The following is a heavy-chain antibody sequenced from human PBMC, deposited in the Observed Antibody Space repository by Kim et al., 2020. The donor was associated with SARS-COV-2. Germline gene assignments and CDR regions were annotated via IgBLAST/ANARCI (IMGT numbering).Heavy chain of an antibody. Sequence: SQTLSLTCTVSGVSISSKTYYWNWIRQPAGKGLEWIGRISATGSTNCNPSLKSRVTISVDTSKNQFSLKLSSVTAADTAVYYCAREGRWSTSLDYWGQGTLVTVSS. V-gene: IGHV4-61*02. CDR2: ISATGST. CDR3: AREGRWSTSLDY. J-gene: IGHJ4*02. CDR1: GVSISSKTYY. D-gene: IGHD1-26*01.